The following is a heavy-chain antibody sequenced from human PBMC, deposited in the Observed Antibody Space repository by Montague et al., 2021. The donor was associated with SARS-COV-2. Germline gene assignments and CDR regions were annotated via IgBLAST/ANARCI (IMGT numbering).Heavy chain of an antibody. D-gene: IGHD3-16*02. CDR2: TYYSGVA. V-gene: IGHV4-59*13. CDR3: AGSVAGGTYRHTPWFDP. Sequence: SETLSLTCTVSGDSMRSSYWNWIRQPPGKGLQYIGYTYYSGVANYNPSLRSRVTISLDTSKNQFSLNLRSVTAADTAVDYCAGSVAGGTYRHTPWFDPWGQGTLVTVFS. CDR1: GDSMRSSY. J-gene: IGHJ5*02.